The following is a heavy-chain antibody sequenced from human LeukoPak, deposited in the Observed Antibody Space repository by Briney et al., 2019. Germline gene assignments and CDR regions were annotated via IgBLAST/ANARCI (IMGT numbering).Heavy chain of an antibody. D-gene: IGHD3-3*01. Sequence: GASXKVSCKASGYTFTSYYMHWVRQAPGQGLEWMGIINPSGGSTSYAQKFQGRVTMTRDTSTSTVYMELSSLRSEDTAVYYCARDLRITIFGVVNYYYYMDVWGKGTTVTVSS. J-gene: IGHJ6*03. CDR1: GYTFTSYY. CDR3: ARDLRITIFGVVNYYYYMDV. V-gene: IGHV1-46*01. CDR2: INPSGGST.